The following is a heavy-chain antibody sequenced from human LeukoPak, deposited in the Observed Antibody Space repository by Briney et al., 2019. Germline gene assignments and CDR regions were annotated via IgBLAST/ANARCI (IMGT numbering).Heavy chain of an antibody. V-gene: IGHV3-30*18. Sequence: GRSLRLSCAASGFTFSSYGMHWVRQAPGKGLGWVAVISYDGSNKYYADSVKGRFTISRDNSKNTLYLQMNSLRAEDTAVYYCAKEHITIFGVVTTRYYYGMDVWGQGTTVTVSS. CDR1: GFTFSSYG. CDR2: ISYDGSNK. CDR3: AKEHITIFGVVTTRYYYGMDV. J-gene: IGHJ6*02. D-gene: IGHD3-3*01.